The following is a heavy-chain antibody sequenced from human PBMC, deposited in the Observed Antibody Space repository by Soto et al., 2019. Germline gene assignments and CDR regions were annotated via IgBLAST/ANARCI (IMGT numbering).Heavy chain of an antibody. CDR3: ARDAASGDYYYYGMDV. Sequence: QVQLVESGGGVVQPGRSLRLSCAASGFTFSSYGMHWVRQAPGKGLEWVAVIWYDGSNKYYADSVKGRFTISRDNSKNTLYLQMNSLRAEDTAVYYCARDAASGDYYYYGMDVWGQGTTVTVSS. J-gene: IGHJ6*02. V-gene: IGHV3-33*01. CDR2: IWYDGSNK. CDR1: GFTFSSYG. D-gene: IGHD6-25*01.